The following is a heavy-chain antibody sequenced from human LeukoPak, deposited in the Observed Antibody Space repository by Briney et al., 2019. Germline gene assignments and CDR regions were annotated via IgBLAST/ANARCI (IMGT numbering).Heavy chain of an antibody. J-gene: IGHJ4*02. CDR1: GFTFSSYS. D-gene: IGHD3-3*01. CDR3: AREPYYDFWSGYYDIDY. Sequence: GGSLTLSCAASGFTFSSYSMKWVRRAPGGGLEGVSSISNISSYISYADSVKGRFTISRDNAKNSLYLQMNSLRAEDTAVYYCAREPYYDFWSGYYDIDYWGQGTLVTVSS. V-gene: IGHV3-21*01. CDR2: ISNISSYI.